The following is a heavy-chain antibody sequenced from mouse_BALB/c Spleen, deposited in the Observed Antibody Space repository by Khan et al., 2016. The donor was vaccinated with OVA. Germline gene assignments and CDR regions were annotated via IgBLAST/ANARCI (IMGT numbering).Heavy chain of an antibody. CDR1: GFTFSSYG. J-gene: IGHJ1*01. CDR2: ISSGGSYT. V-gene: IGHV5-6*01. D-gene: IGHD2-4*01. Sequence: EVELVESGGDLVKPGGSLKLSCAASGFTFSSYGMSWVRQTPDKRLEWVATISSGGSYTYYPDSVKGRFTISRDNAKNTLYLQMSSLKSEDTAMYYGARHDYDYDYWYFDVWGAGTTVTVSS. CDR3: ARHDYDYDYWYFDV.